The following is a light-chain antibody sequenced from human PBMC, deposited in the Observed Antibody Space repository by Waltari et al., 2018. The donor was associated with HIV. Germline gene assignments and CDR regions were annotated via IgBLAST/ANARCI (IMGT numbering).Light chain of an antibody. J-gene: IGKJ2*01. Sequence: DIQMPQSPSSLPAAVGDRVNITCRPSQNIYSFLNWYQHKPGKVPKVLIYAASTLENGVPSRFRGTGSSTDFTLTINNVQPEDFATYFCQQGHTTPRTFGQGTNVEIK. CDR2: AAS. CDR1: QNIYSF. CDR3: QQGHTTPRT. V-gene: IGKV1-39*01.